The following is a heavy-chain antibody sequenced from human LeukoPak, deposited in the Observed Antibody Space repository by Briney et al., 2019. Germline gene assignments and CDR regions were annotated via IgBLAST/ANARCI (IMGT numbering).Heavy chain of an antibody. CDR3: TRRSENSGSHGDYFDC. J-gene: IGHJ4*02. V-gene: IGHV4-4*09. Sequence: SETLSFTCTDSAGAISSYYWSWIRTPPGHELEGIGYIYTSGSTNYNPSLKSRVTISVDTAKSQFSLKLSSVTAADTAVYDGTRRSENSGSHGDYFDCWGQGTLVTVSS. CDR2: IYTSGST. CDR1: AGAISSYY. D-gene: IGHD1-26*01.